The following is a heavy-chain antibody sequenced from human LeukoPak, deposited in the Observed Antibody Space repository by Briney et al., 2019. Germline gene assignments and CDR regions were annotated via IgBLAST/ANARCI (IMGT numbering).Heavy chain of an antibody. CDR2: INSDGSST. V-gene: IGHV3-74*01. D-gene: IGHD1-1*01. CDR3: ARDAQTNWNLGD. J-gene: IGHJ4*02. Sequence: GVLRLSCAASGFTFSSYWMHWVRQAPGKGLVWVSRINSDGSSTSYADSVKGRFTISRDNAKNTLYLQMNSLRAEDTAVYYCARDAQTNWNLGDWGQGTLVTVSS. CDR1: GFTFSSYW.